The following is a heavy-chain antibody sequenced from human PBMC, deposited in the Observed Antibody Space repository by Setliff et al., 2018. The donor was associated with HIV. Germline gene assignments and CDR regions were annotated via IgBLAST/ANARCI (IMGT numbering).Heavy chain of an antibody. CDR3: VRHNPTVVTDGFDI. D-gene: IGHD2-21*02. V-gene: IGHV4-39*01. J-gene: IGHJ3*02. CDR2: IYYSGST. Sequence: ASETLSLTCTASGGSTSSSSYYWGWIRQPPGRGMEWIGSIYYSGSTFYNPSLKSRVTISVDTSKNQFSLNLSSVTAADTAVYFCVRHNPTVVTDGFDIWGQGTMVTVSS. CDR1: GGSTSSSSYY.